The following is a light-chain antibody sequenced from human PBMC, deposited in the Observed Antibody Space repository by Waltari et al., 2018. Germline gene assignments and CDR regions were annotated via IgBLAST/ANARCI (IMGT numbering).Light chain of an antibody. Sequence: SYELTQPSSVSVSPGQTARITCSGDVLAKTYARWFQQKPGQAHVLVIYKDSERPSGIPERFSGSSSGTTVTLTISGAQVEDEADYYCYSAADNNRGVFGGGTKLTVL. J-gene: IGLJ3*02. CDR2: KDS. CDR1: VLAKTY. CDR3: YSAADNNRGV. V-gene: IGLV3-27*01.